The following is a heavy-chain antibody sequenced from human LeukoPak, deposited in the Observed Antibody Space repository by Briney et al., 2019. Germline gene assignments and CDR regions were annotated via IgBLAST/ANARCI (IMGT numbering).Heavy chain of an antibody. V-gene: IGHV4-4*02. CDR3: ATTPRTYYYDSSGYRYFDY. D-gene: IGHD3-22*01. CDR1: GGSISSSNW. CDR2: IYHSGST. J-gene: IGHJ4*02. Sequence: PSGTLSLTCAVSGGSISSSNWWSWVRQPPGKGLEWIGEIYHSGSTNYNPSLKSRVTISVDRSKNQFSLKLSSVTAADTAVYYCATTPRTYYYDSSGYRYFDYWGQGTLVTVSS.